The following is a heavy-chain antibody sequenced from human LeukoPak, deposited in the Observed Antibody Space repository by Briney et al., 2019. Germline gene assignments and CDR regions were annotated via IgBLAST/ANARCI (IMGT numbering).Heavy chain of an antibody. CDR1: GYTFTSYG. CDR2: IIPIFGTA. V-gene: IGHV1-69*13. Sequence: SVKVSCKASGYTFTSYGISWVRQAPGQGLEWMGGIIPIFGTANYAQKFQGRVTITADESTSTAYMELSSLRSEDTAVYYCARVRVEEPAATETSYYYYGMDVWGQGTTVTVSS. J-gene: IGHJ6*02. D-gene: IGHD2-2*01. CDR3: ARVRVEEPAATETSYYYYGMDV.